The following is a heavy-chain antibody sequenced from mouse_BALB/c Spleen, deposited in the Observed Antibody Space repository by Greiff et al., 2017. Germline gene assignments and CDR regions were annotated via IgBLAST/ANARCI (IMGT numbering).Heavy chain of an antibody. Sequence: QVQLKESGPGLVAPSQSLSITCTVSGFSLTSYGVHWVRQPPGKGLEWLGVIWAGGSTNYNSALMSRLSISKDNSKSQVFLKLNSLQTDDTATYYCAKVDGYHTFAYWGQGTLVTVSA. J-gene: IGHJ3*01. CDR3: AKVDGYHTFAY. CDR2: IWAGGST. D-gene: IGHD2-3*01. CDR1: GFSLTSYG. V-gene: IGHV2-9*02.